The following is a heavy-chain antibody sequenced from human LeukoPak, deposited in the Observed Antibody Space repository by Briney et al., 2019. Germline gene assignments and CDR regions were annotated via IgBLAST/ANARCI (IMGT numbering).Heavy chain of an antibody. CDR3: ARVISGSLRFNYYYYYMDV. V-gene: IGHV1-69*13. CDR2: IIPIFGTA. Sequence: ASVKVSCKASGGTFSSYAISWVRQAPGQGLEWMGGIIPIFGTANYAQKFQGRVTITADESTSTAYMGLSSLRSEDTAVYYCARVISGSLRFNYYYYYMDVWGKGTTVTVSS. J-gene: IGHJ6*03. D-gene: IGHD6-19*01. CDR1: GGTFSSYA.